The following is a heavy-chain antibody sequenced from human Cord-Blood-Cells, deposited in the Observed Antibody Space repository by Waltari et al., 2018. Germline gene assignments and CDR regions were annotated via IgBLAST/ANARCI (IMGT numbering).Heavy chain of an antibody. D-gene: IGHD3-10*01. J-gene: IGHJ3*02. Sequence: QLQLQESGPGLMKPSETLSLTCTVSGGSISSSSYYWGWIRPPPGKGLEWIGSIYYSGSTYYNPSLKSRVTISVDTSKNQFSLKLSSVTAADTAVYYCARHPRGVRGVYDAFDIWGQGTMVTVSS. V-gene: IGHV4-39*07. CDR2: IYYSGST. CDR3: ARHPRGVRGVYDAFDI. CDR1: GGSISSSSYY.